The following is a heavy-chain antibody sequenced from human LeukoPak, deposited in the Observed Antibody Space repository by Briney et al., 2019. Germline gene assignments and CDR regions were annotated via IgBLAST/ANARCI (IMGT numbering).Heavy chain of an antibody. J-gene: IGHJ2*01. V-gene: IGHV4-61*02. CDR2: IYTSGST. D-gene: IGHD6-13*01. Sequence: SQTLSLTCTVSGGSISSGSYYWSWIRQPAGKGLEWIGRIYTSGSTNYNPSLKSRVTISVDTSKNQFSLKLSSVTAADTAVYYCARRQQLVRYWYFDLWGRGTLVTVSS. CDR3: ARRQQLVRYWYFDL. CDR1: GGSISSGSYY.